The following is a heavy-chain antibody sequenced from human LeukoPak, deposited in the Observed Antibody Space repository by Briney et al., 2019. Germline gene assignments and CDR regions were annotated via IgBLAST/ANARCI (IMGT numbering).Heavy chain of an antibody. CDR1: GGSISSGGYS. D-gene: IGHD3-3*01. V-gene: IGHV4-30-2*01. Sequence: PSQTLSLTCAVSGGSISSGGYSWSWIRQPPGKGLEWIGYIYHSGSTYYNPSLKSRVTISVDRSKNQFSLKLSSVTAADTAVYYCARGDFYYYYCGMDVWGQGTTVTVSS. CDR2: IYHSGST. CDR3: ARGDFYYYYCGMDV. J-gene: IGHJ6*02.